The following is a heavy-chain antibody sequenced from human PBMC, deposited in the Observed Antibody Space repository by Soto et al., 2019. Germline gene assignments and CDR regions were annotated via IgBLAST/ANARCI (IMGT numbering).Heavy chain of an antibody. J-gene: IGHJ4*02. CDR3: VKDGVSGWSDYFFDY. V-gene: IGHV3-30*18. D-gene: IGHD6-19*01. CDR2: ISYDGINK. Sequence: QVHLVESGGGVVQLGRSLRLSCAASGFTFSSYAMHWVRRTPGKGLECVALISYDGINKYYADSVKGRFTVSRDNSKSTLYLQMNSLSAEDTAVYYCVKDGVSGWSDYFFDYWGQGTLDTVSS. CDR1: GFTFSSYA.